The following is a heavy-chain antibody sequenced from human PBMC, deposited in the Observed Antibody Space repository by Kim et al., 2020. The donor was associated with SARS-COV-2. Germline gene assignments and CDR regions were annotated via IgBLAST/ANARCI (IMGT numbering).Heavy chain of an antibody. CDR1: GDSVSSNSAA. Sequence: SQTLSLTCAISGDSVSSNSAAWNWIRQSPSRGLEWLGRTYYRSKWYNDYAVSVKSRITINPDTSKNQFSLQLNSVTPEDTAVYYCARDGRSYYGSGSYSDHYYYGMDVWGQGTTVTVSS. J-gene: IGHJ6*02. CDR3: ARDGRSYYGSGSYSDHYYYGMDV. D-gene: IGHD3-10*01. CDR2: TYYRSKWYN. V-gene: IGHV6-1*01.